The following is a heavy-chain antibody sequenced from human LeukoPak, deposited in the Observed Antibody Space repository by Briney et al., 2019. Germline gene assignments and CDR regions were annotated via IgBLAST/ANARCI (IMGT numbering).Heavy chain of an antibody. CDR3: ARGDYCRNTSCYNPFSFDP. D-gene: IGHD2-2*02. CDR1: GGSISSSNW. J-gene: IGHJ5*02. CDR2: IYHSGST. Sequence: PSETLSLTCAVSGGSISSSNWWSWVRQPPGKGLEWIGEIYHSGSTNYNPSLKSRVTISVDKSKNQFSLKLSSVTAADTAVYYCARGDYCRNTSCYNPFSFDPWGQGTLVTVSS. V-gene: IGHV4-4*02.